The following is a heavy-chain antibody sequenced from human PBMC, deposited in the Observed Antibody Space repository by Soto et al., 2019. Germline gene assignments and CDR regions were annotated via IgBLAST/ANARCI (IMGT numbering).Heavy chain of an antibody. CDR3: ARDADSSGLHY. CDR1: GFTVSGMF. J-gene: IGHJ4*02. D-gene: IGHD6-19*01. Sequence: GSLRLSCAASGFTVSGMFMNWVRQAPGKGLEWVSVIYPAGPTYYADSVKGRFTISRDNSKNTLFLQLNNLRAEDTAVYYCARDADSSGLHYWGQGILVTVSS. CDR2: IYPAGPT. V-gene: IGHV3-53*01.